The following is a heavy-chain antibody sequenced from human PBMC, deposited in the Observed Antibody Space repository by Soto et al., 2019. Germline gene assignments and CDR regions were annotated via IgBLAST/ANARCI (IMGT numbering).Heavy chain of an antibody. Sequence: SETLSLTCAVSGGSFSLYYWTWIRQPPGKGLEWLGEINYSGNTNYKPSLKSRASISVDTSKTQFSLKLRSVTAADTALYYCARARRGDYRSRGGFGMDAWGQGTTVTVSS. J-gene: IGHJ6*02. CDR3: ARARRGDYRSRGGFGMDA. V-gene: IGHV4-34*01. CDR2: INYSGNT. D-gene: IGHD3-16*01. CDR1: GGSFSLYY.